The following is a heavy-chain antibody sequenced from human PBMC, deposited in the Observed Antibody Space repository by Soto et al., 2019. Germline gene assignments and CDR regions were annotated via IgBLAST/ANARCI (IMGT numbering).Heavy chain of an antibody. CDR2: IYYSGST. CDR1: GGSISSYY. D-gene: IGHD7-27*01. V-gene: IGHV4-59*01. Sequence: SETLSLTCTVSGGSISSYYWSWIRQPPGKGLEWIGYIYYSGSTNYNPSLKSRVTISVDTSKNQFSLKLSSVTAADTAVYYWARGPGVKTWFDPWGPGTLVTVSS. CDR3: ARGPGVKTWFDP. J-gene: IGHJ5*02.